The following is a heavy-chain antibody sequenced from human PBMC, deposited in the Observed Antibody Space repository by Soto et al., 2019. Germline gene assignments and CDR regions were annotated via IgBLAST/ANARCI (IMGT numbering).Heavy chain of an antibody. J-gene: IGHJ2*01. Sequence: PSETLSLTCTVSGGSISSSSYYWGWIRQPPGKGLEWIGSIYYSGSTYYNPSLKSRVTISVDTSKNQFSLKLSSVTAADTAVYYCARNYDFWSGGYWYFDLWGRGTLVTVSS. CDR3: ARNYDFWSGGYWYFDL. D-gene: IGHD3-3*01. V-gene: IGHV4-39*01. CDR1: GGSISSSSYY. CDR2: IYYSGST.